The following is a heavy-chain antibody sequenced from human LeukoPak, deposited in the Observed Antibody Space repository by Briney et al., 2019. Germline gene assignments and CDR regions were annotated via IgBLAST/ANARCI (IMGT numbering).Heavy chain of an antibody. CDR1: GFTFSTYG. Sequence: GGSLRLSCAASGFTFSTYGMHWVRQAPGKGLEWVAFIRYDGSNKYYADSVKGRFTISRDNSKNTLYLQMNSLRADDTAVYYCAKVRIAAAGIHYYYMDVWGKGTTVTISS. V-gene: IGHV3-30*02. D-gene: IGHD6-13*01. J-gene: IGHJ6*03. CDR3: AKVRIAAAGIHYYYMDV. CDR2: IRYDGSNK.